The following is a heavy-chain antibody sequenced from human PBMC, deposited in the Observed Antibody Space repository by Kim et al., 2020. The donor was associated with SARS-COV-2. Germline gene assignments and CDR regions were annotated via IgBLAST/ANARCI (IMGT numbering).Heavy chain of an antibody. CDR2: ISPSGSPM. Sequence: GGSLRLSCTASGFSFSDYYMTWIRQAPGKGLECVSYISPSGSPMYNADSVKGRFTISRDNAKNSLYLQMNSLRAEDTAVYYCARHPRVLTNWGQGTLVTVSP. J-gene: IGHJ4*02. V-gene: IGHV3-11*04. D-gene: IGHD6-6*01. CDR1: GFSFSDYY. CDR3: ARHPRVLTN.